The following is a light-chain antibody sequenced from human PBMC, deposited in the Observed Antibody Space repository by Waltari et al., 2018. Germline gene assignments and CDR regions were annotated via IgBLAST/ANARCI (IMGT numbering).Light chain of an antibody. CDR2: DVS. CDR1: SNDVGGYNS. Sequence: QSALTQPASVSGSPGQSVTIFCAGTSNDVGGYNSVSWYQEHPGQAPRVIIYDVSDRPSGVSDRFSGSKSGNTASLTISGLQAEDEADYYCSSQSSNDVVLFGGGTKLTLL. J-gene: IGLJ2*01. CDR3: SSQSSNDVVL. V-gene: IGLV2-14*01.